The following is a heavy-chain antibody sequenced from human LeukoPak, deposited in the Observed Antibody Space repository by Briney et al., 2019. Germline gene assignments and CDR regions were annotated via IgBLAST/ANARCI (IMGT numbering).Heavy chain of an antibody. CDR3: AKISSVAVIDY. CDR1: GFTFSRHA. V-gene: IGHV3-23*01. Sequence: SGGSLRLSCAASGFTFSRHAMNWVHQAPGKGLEWVSAISGSGGSTYYADSVKGRFTISRDNSKNTLYLQMNSLRAEDTAVYYCAKISSVAVIDYWGQGTLVTVSS. D-gene: IGHD6-19*01. J-gene: IGHJ4*02. CDR2: ISGSGGST.